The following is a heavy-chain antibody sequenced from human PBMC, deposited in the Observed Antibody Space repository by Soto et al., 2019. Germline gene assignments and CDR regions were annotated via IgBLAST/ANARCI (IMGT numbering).Heavy chain of an antibody. CDR2: ISGDSGNT. D-gene: IGHD6-19*01. CDR3: ARDGVAAGNINFDY. Sequence: ASVKVACKASGYMLTMSAMHWVRQAPGQRLEWMGWISGDSGNTKYSPKLQDRVTITRDTSASTAYMELSSLRSEDTALYYCARDGVAAGNINFDYWGQGTLVTVSS. V-gene: IGHV1-3*01. CDR1: GYMLTMSA. J-gene: IGHJ4*01.